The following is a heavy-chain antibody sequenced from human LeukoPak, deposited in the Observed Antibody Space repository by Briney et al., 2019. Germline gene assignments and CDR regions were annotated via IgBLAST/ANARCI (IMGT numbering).Heavy chain of an antibody. D-gene: IGHD3-16*01. Sequence: SETLSLTCTVSGDSISSGSYYWGWIRQPPGKGLEWIGSIYYRGGTYYHPPLKSRVTISLDTSKNQYSLKLGSVTAADTAVYYCARHVFGSRSCFDYWGQGALVTVSS. J-gene: IGHJ4*02. CDR3: ARHVFGSRSCFDY. V-gene: IGHV4-39*01. CDR2: IYYRGGT. CDR1: GDSISSGSYY.